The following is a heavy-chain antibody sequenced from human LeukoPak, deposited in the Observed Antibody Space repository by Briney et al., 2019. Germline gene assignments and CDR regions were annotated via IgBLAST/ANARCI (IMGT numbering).Heavy chain of an antibody. D-gene: IGHD6-25*01. J-gene: IGHJ4*02. CDR2: IYYSGST. CDR1: GGSISSYY. Sequence: SETLSLTCTVSGGSISSYYWSWIRQPPGKGLEGIGYIYYSGSTNYNPSLKSRVTISVDTSKNQFSLKLSSVTAADTAVYYCARDQASGGFFDYWGQGTLVTVSS. V-gene: IGHV4-59*01. CDR3: ARDQASGGFFDY.